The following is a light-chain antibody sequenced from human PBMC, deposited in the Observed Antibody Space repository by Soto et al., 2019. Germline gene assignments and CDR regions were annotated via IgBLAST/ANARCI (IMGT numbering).Light chain of an antibody. CDR2: GVS. Sequence: EIVLTQSPDTLSLSPGQRATLSCRASQSVRSDYFAWYQQKPGQAPRVIIFGVSTRATGVPDRFSGSGSGTDFPLIISRLEPEDFALYYCQRYGNSPLTFGGGTKVRSN. V-gene: IGKV3-20*01. J-gene: IGKJ4*01. CDR1: QSVRSDY. CDR3: QRYGNSPLT.